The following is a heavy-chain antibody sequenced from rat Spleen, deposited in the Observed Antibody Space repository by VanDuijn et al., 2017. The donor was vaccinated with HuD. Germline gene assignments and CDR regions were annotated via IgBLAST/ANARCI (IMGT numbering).Heavy chain of an antibody. CDR2: IDGTGST. Sequence: EVQLQESGPGLVRPSQSLSLTCSVTGYSITSNYWGWIRKIPGNKLEWMGYIDGTGSTNYSPSLESRISITRDTSKNQFFLQVNSVTTEDTATYYCARWNNYAAHWGQGTLVTVSS. V-gene: IGHV3-3*01. J-gene: IGHJ3*01. D-gene: IGHD1-10*01. CDR3: ARWNNYAAH. CDR1: GYSITSNY.